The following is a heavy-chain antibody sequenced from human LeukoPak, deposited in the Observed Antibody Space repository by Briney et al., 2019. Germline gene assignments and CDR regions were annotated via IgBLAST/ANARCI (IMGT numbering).Heavy chain of an antibody. Sequence: KRGESLKISCKGSGYSFTSCWIGWVRQMPGKGLEWMGIIYPGDSDTRYSPSFQGQVTISADKSISTAYLQWSSLKASDTAMYYCARSWYSSSPDDAFDIWGQGTMVTVSS. CDR1: GYSFTSCW. D-gene: IGHD6-13*01. CDR2: IYPGDSDT. CDR3: ARSWYSSSPDDAFDI. J-gene: IGHJ3*02. V-gene: IGHV5-51*01.